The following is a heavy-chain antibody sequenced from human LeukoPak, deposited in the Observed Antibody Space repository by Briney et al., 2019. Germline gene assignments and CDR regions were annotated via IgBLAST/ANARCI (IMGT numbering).Heavy chain of an antibody. J-gene: IGHJ3*02. CDR3: ARDGNGAGYYYDRGAFDI. V-gene: IGHV3-23*01. D-gene: IGHD3-22*01. Sequence: PGGSLRLSCAASGFTFSSYDMSWVRQAPGKGLEWVSGISGSGSSTYYADSVKGRFTISRDNAKNSLYLQMNSLRAEDTAVYYCARDGNGAGYYYDRGAFDIWGQGTMVTVSS. CDR2: ISGSGSST. CDR1: GFTFSSYD.